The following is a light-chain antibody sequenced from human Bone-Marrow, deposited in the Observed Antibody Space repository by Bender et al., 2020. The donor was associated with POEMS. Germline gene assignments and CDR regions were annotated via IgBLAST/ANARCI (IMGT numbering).Light chain of an antibody. J-gene: IGLJ3*02. Sequence: QSVLTQPPSASGTPGPRVTISCSGGSSNIGAHALNWYQHLPGTAPKLLIYSSHRRPSEVPDRCSGSRSGTSASLAISGLQSEDEADYYCAVWDDSLNGWVFGGGTKLTVL. CDR2: SSH. V-gene: IGLV1-44*01. CDR3: AVWDDSLNGWV. CDR1: SSNIGAHA.